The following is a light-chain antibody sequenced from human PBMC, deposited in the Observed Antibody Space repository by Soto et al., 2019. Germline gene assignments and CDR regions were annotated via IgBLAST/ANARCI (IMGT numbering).Light chain of an antibody. J-gene: IGLJ3*02. CDR3: QSYDSRNVV. Sequence: NFMLTQPHSVSESPGKTVTISCTRSSGRIASNYVQWYQQRPGSAPTTVIYEDNQRPSGVPDRFSGSIDRSSNSASLTISGLKNEDEADYYCQSYDSRNVVFGGGTKLTVL. CDR2: EDN. V-gene: IGLV6-57*04. CDR1: SGRIASNY.